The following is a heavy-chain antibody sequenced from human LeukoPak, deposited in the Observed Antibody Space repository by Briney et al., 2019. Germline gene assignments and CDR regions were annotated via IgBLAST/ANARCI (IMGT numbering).Heavy chain of an antibody. J-gene: IGHJ5*02. D-gene: IGHD2-2*02. V-gene: IGHV3-30*02. CDR2: IRYDGSNK. Sequence: GGALRLSCAASGFTFSSYGMDWGRQGPGKGVGGVAFIRYDGSNKYYADSVKGRFTISRDNSKNTLYLQMNSLRAEDTAVYYCAAGNGCSSTSCYITNWFDPWGQGTLVTVSS. CDR3: AAGNGCSSTSCYITNWFDP. CDR1: GFTFSSYG.